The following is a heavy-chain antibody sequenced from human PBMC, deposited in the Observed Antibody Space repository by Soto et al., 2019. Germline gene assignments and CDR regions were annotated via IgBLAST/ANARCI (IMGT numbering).Heavy chain of an antibody. D-gene: IGHD2-15*01. Sequence: ASVKVSCKASGYTFTSYYMHWVRQAPGEGLEWMGRIYPSDGSTRYAQKFQGRVTITGDTSTSTAYMELSSLRSEDTAVYYCARDVAGGYCSGGSCYYEDYFDYWGKGTLVTVSS. J-gene: IGHJ4*02. CDR1: GYTFTSYY. V-gene: IGHV1-46*01. CDR2: IYPSDGST. CDR3: ARDVAGGYCSGGSCYYEDYFDY.